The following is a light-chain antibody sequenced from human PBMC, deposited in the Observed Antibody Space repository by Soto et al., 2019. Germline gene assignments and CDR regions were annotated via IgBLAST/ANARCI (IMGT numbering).Light chain of an antibody. Sequence: QAVVTQPPSVSAAPGQRVTISCSGSASNIGNNSVSWYQQLPVAAPKLLIYDDNNRPSGIPDRFSGSKSGTSATLGIPGLQTGDEADYYCGTWDTSLPACVFGPGTKLTVL. CDR1: ASNIGNNS. CDR2: DDN. CDR3: GTWDTSLPACV. J-gene: IGLJ1*01. V-gene: IGLV1-51*01.